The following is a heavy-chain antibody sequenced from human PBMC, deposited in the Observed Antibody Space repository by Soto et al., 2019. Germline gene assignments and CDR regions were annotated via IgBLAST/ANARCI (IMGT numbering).Heavy chain of an antibody. CDR3: ARDSLTGNYFDP. Sequence: QMRLQESGSGLVKPSQTLSLTCAVSGGSITSGGYAWNWIRQPPGKGLAWIGYIYHSGYPSYNPPLKNRVTISVDKSKHQFSLTLSFVTAADTAGYYCARDSLTGNYFDPWGQGTLVTVSS. V-gene: IGHV4-30-2*01. D-gene: IGHD1-1*01. CDR2: IYHSGYP. J-gene: IGHJ5*02. CDR1: GGSITSGGYA.